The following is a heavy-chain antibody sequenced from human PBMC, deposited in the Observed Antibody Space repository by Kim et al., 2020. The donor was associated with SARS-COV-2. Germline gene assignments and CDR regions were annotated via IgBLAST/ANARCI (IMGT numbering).Heavy chain of an antibody. V-gene: IGHV3-21*01. J-gene: IGHJ4*02. Sequence: GGSLRLSCTTSGFTFSDYSMNWVRQAPGKGLEWVSSITSSSSSYIYYADSVKGRFTISRDNAKNSLFLQMNSLRAEDTAVYYCARRGGGEQLFPYYFDYWGQGTLVTVSS. CDR1: GFTFSDYS. CDR3: ARRGGGEQLFPYYFDY. D-gene: IGHD6-13*01. CDR2: ITSSSSSYI.